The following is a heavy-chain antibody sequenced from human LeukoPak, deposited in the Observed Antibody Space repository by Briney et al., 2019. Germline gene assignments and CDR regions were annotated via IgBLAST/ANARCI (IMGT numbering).Heavy chain of an antibody. CDR3: ARQDSKVGAYTGPYYFDY. D-gene: IGHD1-26*01. J-gene: IGHJ4*02. CDR2: IYTSGTT. Sequence: SETLSLTCTVSGGSISGYYWNWIRQPAGKGLEWIGRIYTSGTTHDNPSLKSRVTMSVDTSNNQVSLKLTSVTAADTAVYYCARQDSKVGAYTGPYYFDYWGQGILVTVSS. V-gene: IGHV4-4*07. CDR1: GGSISGYY.